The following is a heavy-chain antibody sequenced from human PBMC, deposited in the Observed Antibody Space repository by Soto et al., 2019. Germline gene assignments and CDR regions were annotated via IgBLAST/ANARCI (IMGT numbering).Heavy chain of an antibody. CDR1: GGTFSTYT. J-gene: IGHJ4*02. CDR3: AIPDNPIIDRGRDVFDY. Sequence: QVHLVQSGAEVKQPGSSVKVSCKASGGTFSTYTITWLRQAPGQGPEWMGRIIPVLGIANYAQKFQGRITITADKSARAAYMEVRSLRSEDTAVCYCAIPDNPIIDRGRDVFDYWGQGTLVTVSS. CDR2: IIPVLGIA. D-gene: IGHD1-26*01. V-gene: IGHV1-69*02.